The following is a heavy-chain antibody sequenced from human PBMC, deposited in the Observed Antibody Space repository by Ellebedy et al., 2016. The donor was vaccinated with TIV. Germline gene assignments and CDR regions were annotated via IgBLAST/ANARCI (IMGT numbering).Heavy chain of an antibody. CDR1: GFTFSSYS. V-gene: IGHV3-21*01. CDR3: ARDYVVVVAAFYYYGMDV. Sequence: GESLKISXAASGFTFSSYSMNWVRQAPGKGLEWVSSISSSSSYIYYADSVKGRFTISRDNAKNSLYLQMNSLRAEDTAVYYCARDYVVVVAAFYYYGMDVWGQGTTVTVSS. CDR2: ISSSSSYI. D-gene: IGHD2-15*01. J-gene: IGHJ6*02.